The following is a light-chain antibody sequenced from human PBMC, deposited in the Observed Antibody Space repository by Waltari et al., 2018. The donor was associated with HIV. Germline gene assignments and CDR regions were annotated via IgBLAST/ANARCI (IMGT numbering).Light chain of an antibody. CDR3: QQYNNWPPGT. J-gene: IGKJ2*01. CDR1: QSVSSN. CDR2: DAS. V-gene: IGKV3-15*01. Sequence: EIVLTQSPAPLSVLNGERATLSCRASQSVSSNLAWYQQKPGQAPRLLIYDASTRATGIPARFSGSGSGTYFTLTISSLQSEDFAVYYCQQYNNWPPGTFGQGAKLEIK.